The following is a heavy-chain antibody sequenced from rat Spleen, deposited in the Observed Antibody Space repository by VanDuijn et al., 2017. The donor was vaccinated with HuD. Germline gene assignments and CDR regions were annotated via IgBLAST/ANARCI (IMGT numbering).Heavy chain of an antibody. CDR2: ISSGGST. Sequence: QVQLKESGPGLVQPSQTLSLTCTVSGFPLTSNGVSWVRQPPGKGLEWIAAISSGGSTYYNSALKSRLSISRDTSKSQVFLKMNSLQTEDTAIYFCTTEGYWGQGVMVTVSS. CDR3: TTEGY. V-gene: IGHV2S12*01. J-gene: IGHJ2*01. CDR1: GFPLTSNG. D-gene: IGHD1-11*01.